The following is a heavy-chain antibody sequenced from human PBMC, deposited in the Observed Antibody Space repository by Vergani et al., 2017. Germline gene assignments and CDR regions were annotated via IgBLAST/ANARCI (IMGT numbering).Heavy chain of an antibody. CDR3: ASSPTGTAPSDY. D-gene: IGHD1-14*01. V-gene: IGHV3-30*03. J-gene: IGHJ4*02. Sequence: QVQLVESGGGVVQPGRSLRLSCAASGFTFSSYGMHWVRQAPGKGLEWVAVISYDGSNKYYADSVKGRFTISRDNSKNTLYLQMNSLRSEDTAVYYCASSPTGTAPSDYWGQGTLVTVSS. CDR2: ISYDGSNK. CDR1: GFTFSSYG.